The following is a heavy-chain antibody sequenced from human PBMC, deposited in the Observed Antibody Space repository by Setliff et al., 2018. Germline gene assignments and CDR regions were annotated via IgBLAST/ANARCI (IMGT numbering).Heavy chain of an antibody. V-gene: IGHV1-46*01. CDR2: INVGGGST. CDR3: ARDTRDRYDTSGHYLSLDY. J-gene: IGHJ4*02. Sequence: ASVKVSCKASGYTFTRYYMYWVRQAPGQGLEWMAIINVGGGSTTYAQKFQGRVTITADESTRTAYMELSSVRFEDTAVYYCARDTRDRYDTSGHYLSLDYWGQGTLVTVSS. D-gene: IGHD3-22*01. CDR1: GYTFTRYY.